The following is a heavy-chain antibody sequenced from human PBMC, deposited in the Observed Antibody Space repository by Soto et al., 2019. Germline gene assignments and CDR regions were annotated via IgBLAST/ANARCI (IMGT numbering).Heavy chain of an antibody. CDR2: TYYRSKWYN. CDR3: ARDRYCSSTSCYTFDY. J-gene: IGHJ4*02. D-gene: IGHD2-2*02. CDR1: GDSVSSNSAA. V-gene: IGHV6-1*01. Sequence: SETLSLTCAISGDSVSSNSAAWNWIRQSPSRGLEWLGRTYYRSKWYNDYAVSVKSRITINPDTSKNQFSLQLNSVTPEDTAVYYCARDRYCSSTSCYTFDYWGQGTLVTVSS.